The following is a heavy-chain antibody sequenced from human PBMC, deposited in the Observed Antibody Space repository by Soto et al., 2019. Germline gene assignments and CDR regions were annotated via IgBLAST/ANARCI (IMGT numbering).Heavy chain of an antibody. Sequence: GVSLRLSCGASGFDFRNYWIHWVRQAPGKGLVWVSRINGDGSDIKYADSVKGRFTISRDNAKNSLYLQMNSLRAEDTAVYYCARSPTRSAMVRLDITASSGIDAWCLGDTVTVS. J-gene: IGHJ6*02. CDR3: ARSPTRSAMVRLDITASSGIDA. CDR2: INGDGSDI. D-gene: IGHD3-10*01. CDR1: GFDFRNYW. V-gene: IGHV3-74*03.